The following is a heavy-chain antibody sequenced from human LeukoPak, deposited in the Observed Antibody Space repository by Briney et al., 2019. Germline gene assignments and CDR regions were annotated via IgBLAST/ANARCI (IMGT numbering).Heavy chain of an antibody. CDR1: GFSLKNYA. J-gene: IGHJ4*02. Sequence: GRSLRLSCAASGFSLKNYAIHWVRQAPGKGLEWVAIISYDGNKKSYADSVKGRFTFSRDNSKNTLDLQMNSLRAEDTAVYYCAKRAHFTMSTDYFDYWGQGALVTVSS. V-gene: IGHV3-30*04. CDR3: AKRAHFTMSTDYFDY. CDR2: ISYDGNKK. D-gene: IGHD3-10*02.